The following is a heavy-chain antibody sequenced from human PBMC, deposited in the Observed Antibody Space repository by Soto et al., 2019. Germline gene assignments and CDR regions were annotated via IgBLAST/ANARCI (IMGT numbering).Heavy chain of an antibody. V-gene: IGHV4-4*02. CDR1: GASVSSTKW. CDR2: VHHSETT. D-gene: IGHD3-9*01. CDR3: ARGMAEEQIFYYFDY. Sequence: PSETLSLTCAVSGASVSSTKWWSWVRQSPGKGLEWIGEVHHSETTNYNPSLKSRVTISIDKSKNQFYLKLRSVTAADTAVYYCARGMAEEQIFYYFDYWGQGALVTVSS. J-gene: IGHJ4*02.